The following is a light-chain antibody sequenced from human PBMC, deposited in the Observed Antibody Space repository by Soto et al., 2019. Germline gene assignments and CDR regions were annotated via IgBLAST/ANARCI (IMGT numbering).Light chain of an antibody. CDR3: QQYDNSRT. CDR2: GAS. Sequence: EIVLMQSPGTLSLSPGDRATLSCRASQSVTSNYLAWYQQKPGQAPRLLIYGASSRATGIPDRFSGSGSGTDFTLTISRLEPEDFAVYYCQQYDNSRTFGQGTKVEV. J-gene: IGKJ1*01. V-gene: IGKV3-20*01. CDR1: QSVTSNY.